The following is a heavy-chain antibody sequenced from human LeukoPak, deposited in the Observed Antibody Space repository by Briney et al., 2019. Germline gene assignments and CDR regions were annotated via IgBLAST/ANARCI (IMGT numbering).Heavy chain of an antibody. J-gene: IGHJ4*02. CDR1: GFTFSSYG. CDR2: IRYDGSNK. D-gene: IGHD5-12*01. CDR3: AKDRGMVAVVAFDY. Sequence: GGSLRLSCAASGFTFSSYGMRWVRQAPGKGLEWVAFIRYDGSNKYYADSVKGRFTISRDNSKNTLYLQMNSLRAEDTAVYYCAKDRGMVAVVAFDYWGQGTLVTVSS. V-gene: IGHV3-30*02.